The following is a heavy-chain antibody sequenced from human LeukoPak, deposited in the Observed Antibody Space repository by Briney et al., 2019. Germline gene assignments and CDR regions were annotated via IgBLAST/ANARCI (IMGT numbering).Heavy chain of an antibody. D-gene: IGHD3-10*01. CDR2: ISYSGST. CDR1: GGSISGYY. J-gene: IGHJ4*02. Sequence: PSETLSLTCTVSGGSISGYYWSWIRQPPGKGLEWIGYISYSGSTNYNPSLKSRVTISVDTSKNQFSLKLNSLTAADTSLYYCARGLGSGSYFGYWGQGTLVTVSS. CDR3: ARGLGSGSYFGY. V-gene: IGHV4-59*12.